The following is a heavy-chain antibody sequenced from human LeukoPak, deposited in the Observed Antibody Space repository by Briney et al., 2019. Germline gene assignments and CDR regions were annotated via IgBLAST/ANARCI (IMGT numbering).Heavy chain of an antibody. CDR3: ARVSEAEYQLLPFDY. D-gene: IGHD2-2*01. CDR1: GFTFSSYW. CDR2: INSDGSST. Sequence: GGSLRLSCAASGFTFSSYWMHWVRQAPGKGLVWVSRINSDGSSTSYADSVKGRFTISRDNAKNTLYLQMNSLRAEDTAVHYCARVSEAEYQLLPFDYWGQGTLVTVSS. V-gene: IGHV3-74*01. J-gene: IGHJ4*02.